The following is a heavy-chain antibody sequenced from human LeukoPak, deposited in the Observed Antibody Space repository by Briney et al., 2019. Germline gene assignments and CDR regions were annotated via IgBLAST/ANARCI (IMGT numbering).Heavy chain of an antibody. CDR1: GGSISNSIYY. CDR2: IYYSGNT. V-gene: IGHV4-30-4*08. J-gene: IGHJ4*02. Sequence: SETLSLTCTVSGGSISNSIYYWSWIRQPPGKGLEWIGYIYYSGNTYYNPSLQSRVTISVDTSKNQFSLNLSSVTAADTAVFYCARGHDYFDYWGQGTLVTVSS. CDR3: ARGHDYFDY.